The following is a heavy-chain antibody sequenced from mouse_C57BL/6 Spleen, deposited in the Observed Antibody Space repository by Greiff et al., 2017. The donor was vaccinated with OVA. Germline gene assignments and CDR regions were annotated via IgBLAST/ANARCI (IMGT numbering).Heavy chain of an antibody. V-gene: IGHV1-54*01. D-gene: IGHD1-1*01. CDR2: INPGSGGT. Sequence: QVHVKQSGAELVRPGTSVKVSCKASGYAFTNYLIEWVKQRPGQGLEWIGVINPGSGGTNYNEKFKGKATLTADKSSSTAYMQLSSLTSEDSAVYFCARYTYYGSRGAMDYWGQGTSVTVSS. CDR3: ARYTYYGSRGAMDY. CDR1: GYAFTNYL. J-gene: IGHJ4*01.